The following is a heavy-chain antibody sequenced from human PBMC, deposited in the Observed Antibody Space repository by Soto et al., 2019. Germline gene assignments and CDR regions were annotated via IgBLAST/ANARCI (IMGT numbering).Heavy chain of an antibody. CDR3: VKKSCSHTRCYTGWFFDL. Sequence: QPGGSLRLSCEASGFIFEDYDMHWVRQPPGKGLQWVSGISWNSGDKDYGDSVKGRFTISRDNAKNSLDLQMSSLRVEDTATYYCVKKSCSHTRCYTGWFFDLWGRGTLVTVSS. CDR2: ISWNSGDK. CDR1: GFIFEDYD. J-gene: IGHJ2*01. V-gene: IGHV3-9*01. D-gene: IGHD2-15*01.